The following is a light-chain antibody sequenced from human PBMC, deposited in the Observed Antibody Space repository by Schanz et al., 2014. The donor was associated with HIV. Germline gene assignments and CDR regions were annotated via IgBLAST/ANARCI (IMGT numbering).Light chain of an antibody. Sequence: QSALTQPASISGSPGQSITISCTGTSSDVGSYNLVSWYQQHPGKAPKLMIYEVTRRPSGLSNRFSGSKSGNTASLTISGLQAEDEADYYCSSYTSSSTDVFGTGTKLTVL. CDR3: SSYTSSSTDV. CDR1: SSDVGSYNL. V-gene: IGLV2-14*02. CDR2: EVT. J-gene: IGLJ1*01.